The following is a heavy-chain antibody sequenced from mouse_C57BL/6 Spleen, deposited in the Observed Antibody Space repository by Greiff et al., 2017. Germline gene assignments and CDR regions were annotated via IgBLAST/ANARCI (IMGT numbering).Heavy chain of an antibody. D-gene: IGHD2-4*01. CDR3: ATYDYDGYFDV. CDR1: GYAFSSSW. J-gene: IGHJ1*03. V-gene: IGHV1-82*01. CDR2: IYPGDGDT. Sequence: QVQLQQSGPELVKPGASVKISCKASGYAFSSSWMNWVKQRPGKGLEWIGRIYPGDGDTNYNGKFKGKATLTADKSSSTAYMQLSSLTSEDSAVYVCATYDYDGYFDVWGTGTTVTVSS.